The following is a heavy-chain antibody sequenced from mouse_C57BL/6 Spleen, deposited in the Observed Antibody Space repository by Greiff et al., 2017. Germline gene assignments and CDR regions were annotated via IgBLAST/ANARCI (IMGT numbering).Heavy chain of an antibody. CDR1: GYAFSSSW. CDR2: IYPGDGDT. CDR3: ARSRYLSYAMDY. Sequence: QVQLQQSGPELVKPGASVKISCKASGYAFSSSWMNWVKQRPGKGLEWIGRIYPGDGDTNYNGKFKGKATLTADKSSSTAYMQRSSLTSEDSEVYCCARSRYLSYAMDYWGQGTSVTVSS. V-gene: IGHV1-82*01. J-gene: IGHJ4*01. D-gene: IGHD2-14*01.